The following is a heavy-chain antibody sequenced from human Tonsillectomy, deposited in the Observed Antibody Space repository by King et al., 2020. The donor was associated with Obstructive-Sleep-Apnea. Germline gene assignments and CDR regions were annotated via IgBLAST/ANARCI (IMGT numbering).Heavy chain of an antibody. CDR2: IYLEVDK. CDR1: GFSLSTSGLG. CDR3: AHRLSSAAFDY. Sequence: TLKESGPALVQPTQTLTLTCTFSGFSLSTSGLGVGWIRQPPGKALEWLSLIYLEVDKTYSPSPKTRPTITKDTSKNQLVLRMTNMDPVDTATYYCAHRLSSAAFDYWGQGTLVTVSS. J-gene: IGHJ4*02. D-gene: IGHD6-13*01. V-gene: IGHV2-5*02.